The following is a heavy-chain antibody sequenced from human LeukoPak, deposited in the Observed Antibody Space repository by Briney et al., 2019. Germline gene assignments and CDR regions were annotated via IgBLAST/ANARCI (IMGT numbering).Heavy chain of an antibody. CDR3: ARANRYSSGWLTFDY. Sequence: PSETLSLTCTVSGGSISSYYWSWIRQPPGKGLEWIGYIYYSESTNYNPSLKSRVTISVDTSKNQFSLKLSSVTAADTAVYYCARANRYSSGWLTFDYWGRGTLVTVSS. CDR1: GGSISSYY. D-gene: IGHD6-19*01. J-gene: IGHJ4*02. CDR2: IYYSEST. V-gene: IGHV4-59*01.